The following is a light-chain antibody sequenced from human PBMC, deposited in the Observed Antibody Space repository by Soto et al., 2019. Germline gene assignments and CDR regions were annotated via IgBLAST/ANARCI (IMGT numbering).Light chain of an antibody. CDR3: QQSYGSPLT. J-gene: IGKJ4*01. V-gene: IGKV1-39*01. CDR1: QSISSY. Sequence: DIQMTQSPSSLSASVGDRVTITCRASQSISSYLNWYQQRPGKAPNNLIYAASRLHSGVPSRVSGSGSGTDFNLTISNLQPEDVATYYCQQSYGSPLTFGGGTKVEIK. CDR2: AAS.